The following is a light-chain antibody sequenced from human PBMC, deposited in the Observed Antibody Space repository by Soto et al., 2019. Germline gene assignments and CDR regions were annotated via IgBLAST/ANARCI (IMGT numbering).Light chain of an antibody. CDR2: GAS. CDR1: QSVRSN. V-gene: IGKV3-20*01. J-gene: IGKJ4*01. CDR3: QQFGVSPT. Sequence: EIVMTQSPATLSASPGERATLSCRASQSVRSNLAWYQQKPGQAPRLLIYGASSRATDIPDRFSGSGSGTDFTLTISKLEPEDFAVYYCQQFGVSPTFGGGTKVEIK.